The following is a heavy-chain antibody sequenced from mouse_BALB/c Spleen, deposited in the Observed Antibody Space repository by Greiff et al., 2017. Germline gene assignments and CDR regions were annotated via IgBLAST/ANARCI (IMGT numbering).Heavy chain of an antibody. V-gene: IGHV5-9-3*01. CDR2: ISSGGSYT. CDR3: ARHTYFDV. J-gene: IGHJ1*01. Sequence: EVKLVESGGGLVKPGGSLKLSCAASGFTFSSYAMSWVRQTPEKRLEWVATISSGGSYTYYPDSVKGRFTISRDNAKNTLYLQMSSLRSEDTAMYYCARHTYFDVWGAGTTVTVSS. CDR1: GFTFSSYA.